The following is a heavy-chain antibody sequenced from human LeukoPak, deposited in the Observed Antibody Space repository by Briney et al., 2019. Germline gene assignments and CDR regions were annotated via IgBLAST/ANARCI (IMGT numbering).Heavy chain of an antibody. CDR1: GFTLSNHW. CDR3: TRVGYIDEGIDY. CDR2: IKQDGSKK. Sequence: GGSLRLSCAASGFTLSNHWMTWVRQAPGKGLEWVANIKQDGSKKSYVDSVKGRFTISRDNAKNSLYLQMNSLRAEDTAIYYCTRVGYIDEGIDYWGQGTLVTVSS. D-gene: IGHD5-24*01. J-gene: IGHJ4*02. V-gene: IGHV3-7*04.